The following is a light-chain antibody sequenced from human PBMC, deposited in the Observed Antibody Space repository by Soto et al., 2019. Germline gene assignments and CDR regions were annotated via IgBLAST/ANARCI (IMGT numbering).Light chain of an antibody. J-gene: IGLJ2*01. CDR2: DVS. CDR3: SSYTSSSTLG. Sequence: QSALTQPASVCGSPGQSITISCSGTSSDVGGYNYVSWYQQHPSKAPKLMIYDVSNRPSGVSNRFSGSKSGNTASLTISGLQAEDEADYYCSSYTSSSTLGFGGGTKLTVL. CDR1: SSDVGGYNY. V-gene: IGLV2-14*01.